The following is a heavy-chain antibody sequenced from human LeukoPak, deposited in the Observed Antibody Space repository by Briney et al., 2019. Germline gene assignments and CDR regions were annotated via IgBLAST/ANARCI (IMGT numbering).Heavy chain of an antibody. V-gene: IGHV3-73*01. J-gene: IGHJ4*02. Sequence: GGSLRLSCAPSGFTFSGSAMHWVRQASGKGLKWVGRIRSKANSYATAYAASVKGTFTISRDDSKNTAYLQMNSLKTEDTAVYYCTSLGGYPDYWGQGTLVTLSS. CDR1: GFTFSGSA. D-gene: IGHD5-12*01. CDR2: IRSKANSYAT. CDR3: TSLGGYPDY.